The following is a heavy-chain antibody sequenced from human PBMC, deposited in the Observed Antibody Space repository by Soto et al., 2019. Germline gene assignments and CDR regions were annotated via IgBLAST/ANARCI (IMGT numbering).Heavy chain of an antibody. J-gene: IGHJ6*02. CDR3: ARDGYYYDSSGYYDYYYGMDV. Sequence: GGSLRLSCAASGFTFSSYAMHWVRQAPGKGLEWVAVISYDGSNKYYADSVKGRFTISRDNSKNTLYLQMDSLRAEDTAVYYCARDGYYYDSSGYYDYYYGMDVWGQGTTVTVSS. CDR1: GFTFSSYA. V-gene: IGHV3-30-3*01. D-gene: IGHD3-22*01. CDR2: ISYDGSNK.